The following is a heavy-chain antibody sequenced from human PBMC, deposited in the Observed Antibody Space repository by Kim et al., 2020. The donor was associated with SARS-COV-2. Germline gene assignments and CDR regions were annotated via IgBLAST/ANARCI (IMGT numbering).Heavy chain of an antibody. V-gene: IGHV4-39*01. D-gene: IGHD6-13*01. Sequence: SETLSLTCTVSGGSISSSSYYWGWIRQPPGKGLEWIGSIYYSGSTYYNPSLKSRVTISVDTSKNQFSLKLSSVTAADTGVYYCASDDRSSWYNTFDSWGQGTLVTVSS. J-gene: IGHJ4*02. CDR3: ASDDRSSWYNTFDS. CDR1: GGSISSSSYY. CDR2: IYYSGST.